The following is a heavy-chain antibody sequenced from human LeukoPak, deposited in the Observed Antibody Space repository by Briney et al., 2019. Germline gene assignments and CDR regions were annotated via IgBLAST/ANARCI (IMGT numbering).Heavy chain of an antibody. V-gene: IGHV4-59*01. CDR2: IYYSGST. CDR1: GGSISSYY. J-gene: IGHJ3*02. D-gene: IGHD3-3*01. CDR3: ARLTIFGVVDAFDI. Sequence: SETLSLTCAVSGGSISSYYWSWIRQPPGKGLEWIGYIYYSGSTNYNPSLKSRVTISVDTSKNQFSLKLSSVTAADTAVYYCARLTIFGVVDAFDIWGQGTMVTVSS.